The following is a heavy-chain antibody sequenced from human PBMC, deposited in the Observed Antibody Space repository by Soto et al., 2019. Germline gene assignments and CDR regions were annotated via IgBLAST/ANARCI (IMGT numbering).Heavy chain of an antibody. CDR3: ARGGDSYYYYGMDV. Sequence: RASVKVSCKASGYTFTSYDINWVRQATGQGLEWMGWMNPNSGNTGYAQKFQGRVTMTRNTSISTAYMELSSLRSEDTAVYYCARGGDSYYYYGMDVWGQGTTVTVSS. CDR1: GYTFTSYD. J-gene: IGHJ6*02. V-gene: IGHV1-8*01. CDR2: MNPNSGNT. D-gene: IGHD4-17*01.